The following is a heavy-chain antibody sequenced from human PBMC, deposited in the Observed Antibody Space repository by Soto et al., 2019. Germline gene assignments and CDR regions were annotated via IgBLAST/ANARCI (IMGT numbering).Heavy chain of an antibody. CDR1: GGSISSSNW. D-gene: IGHD5-12*01. J-gene: IGHJ4*02. CDR3: ARAKYSPDYLDY. V-gene: IGHV4-4*02. CDR2: IYHSGST. Sequence: QVQLQESGPGLVKPSGTLSLTCAVSGGSISSSNWWSWVRQPPGKGLEWIGEIYHSGSTNYNPSLKSRGTISVDESKHQFALKLSSVTAADTAVYYCARAKYSPDYLDYWGQGTLVTVSS.